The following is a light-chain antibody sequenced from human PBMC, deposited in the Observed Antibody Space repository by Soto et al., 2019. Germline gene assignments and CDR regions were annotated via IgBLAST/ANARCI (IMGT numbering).Light chain of an antibody. Sequence: EMVMTQSPATLSVSPGERATLSCRASQSVRSSLAWYQQKPGQPPRLLIYRASTRATGVPARFSGSGSGTEFTLTISSLQSEDFAVYYCQQYNNWPPWTFGQGTKVDIK. CDR2: RAS. J-gene: IGKJ1*01. V-gene: IGKV3-15*01. CDR3: QQYNNWPPWT. CDR1: QSVRSS.